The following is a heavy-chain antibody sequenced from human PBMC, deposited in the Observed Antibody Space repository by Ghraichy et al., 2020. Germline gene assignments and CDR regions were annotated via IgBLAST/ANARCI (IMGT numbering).Heavy chain of an antibody. D-gene: IGHD5-12*01. CDR2: LSASGGDT. Sequence: GGSLRLSCAVSGFTFRSYAMTWVRQAPGKGVEWVSTLSASGGDTYYADSVKGRFTISRDNSKNTLYLQMNSLRAEDTAIYYCAKDLRYSGRWSVDYWGQGNLVTVSS. V-gene: IGHV3-23*01. J-gene: IGHJ4*02. CDR3: AKDLRYSGRWSVDY. CDR1: GFTFRSYA.